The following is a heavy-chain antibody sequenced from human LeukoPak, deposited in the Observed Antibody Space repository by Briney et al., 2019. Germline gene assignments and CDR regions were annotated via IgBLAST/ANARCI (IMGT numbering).Heavy chain of an antibody. V-gene: IGHV1-69*05. J-gene: IGHJ5*02. CDR2: IIPIFGTA. D-gene: IGHD3-10*01. CDR1: GGTFSSYA. CDR3: ARETARVTMVRESLVYWFDP. Sequence: ASVKVSCKASGGTFSSYAISWVRQAPGQGLEWMGGIIPIFGTANYAQKFQGRVTITTDESTSTAYMELSSLRFEDTAVYYCARETARVTMVRESLVYWFDPWGQGTLVTVSS.